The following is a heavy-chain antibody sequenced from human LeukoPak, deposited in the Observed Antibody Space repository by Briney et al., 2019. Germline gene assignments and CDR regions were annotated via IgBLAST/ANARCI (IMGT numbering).Heavy chain of an antibody. J-gene: IGHJ4*02. V-gene: IGHV4-38-2*02. CDR1: GYSISSNYY. CDR3: ARGAGSSSNIDN. CDR2: MYHGGRT. D-gene: IGHD2-2*01. Sequence: SETLSLTCSVSGYSISSNYYWGWIRQPPGKGLECIGSMYHGGRTYYNPSLKSRVTISVDTSKSQFSLKLSSVTAADTAVYYCARGAGSSSNIDNWGQGTLVTVSS.